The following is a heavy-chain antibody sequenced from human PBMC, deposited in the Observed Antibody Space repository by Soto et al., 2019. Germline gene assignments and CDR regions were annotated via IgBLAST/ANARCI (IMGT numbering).Heavy chain of an antibody. Sequence: QVQLQESGPGLVKPSETLSLTCTVSGGSISSYYWSWIRQPPGKGLEWIGYSYYSGSTNYNPSLKSRVTISVETSKNQFSLTLSSVTAADTDVYYCARDSGYDILTGYFGYYYYYGMDVWGQGTTVTVSS. CDR2: SYYSGST. J-gene: IGHJ6*02. D-gene: IGHD3-9*01. CDR1: GGSISSYY. CDR3: ARDSGYDILTGYFGYYYYYGMDV. V-gene: IGHV4-59*01.